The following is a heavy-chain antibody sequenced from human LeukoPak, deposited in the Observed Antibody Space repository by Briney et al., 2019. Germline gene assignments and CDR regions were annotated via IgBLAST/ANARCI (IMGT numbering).Heavy chain of an antibody. V-gene: IGHV3-7*01. J-gene: IGHJ4*02. Sequence: GGSLRLSCAASGFTFSSYWMSWVRQAPGKGLEWVANIKQDGSEKYYVDSVKGRFTISRDNAKNSLYLQMNSLRAGDTAVYYCATEDSSGWYGDYWGQGTLVTVSS. CDR1: GFTFSSYW. CDR2: IKQDGSEK. CDR3: ATEDSSGWYGDY. D-gene: IGHD6-19*01.